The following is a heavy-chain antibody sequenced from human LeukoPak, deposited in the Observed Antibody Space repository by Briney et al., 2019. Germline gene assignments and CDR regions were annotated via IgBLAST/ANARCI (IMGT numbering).Heavy chain of an antibody. CDR1: GFMVRSSS. V-gene: IGHV3-23*01. J-gene: IGHJ4*02. D-gene: IGHD3-10*02. CDR2: ISASADNI. CDR3: AKRPAAVRGVIPYVDY. Sequence: PGGSLRLSCAASGFMVRSSSMSWVRQVPGKGLEWVSTISASADNIYYADSVKGRFTISRDNSKNTLFLQMNRLRAEDTAIYYCAKRPAAVRGVIPYVDYWGQGTLVSVSS.